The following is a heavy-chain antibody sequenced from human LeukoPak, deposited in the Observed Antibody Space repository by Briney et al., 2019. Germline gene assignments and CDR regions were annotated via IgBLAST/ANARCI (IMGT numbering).Heavy chain of an antibody. CDR2: IHASGGTT. CDR1: GFTFRSYG. Sequence: GGTLRLSCAASGFTFRSYGMSWVRQAPGKGLEWVSVIHASGGTTYYADSVKGRFTISRDNSKNTMYLQMNSLRAEDTAVYYCAKVDRRSDLPYYFDYWGQGTLVTVSS. CDR3: AKVDRRSDLPYYFDY. V-gene: IGHV3-23*01. J-gene: IGHJ4*02.